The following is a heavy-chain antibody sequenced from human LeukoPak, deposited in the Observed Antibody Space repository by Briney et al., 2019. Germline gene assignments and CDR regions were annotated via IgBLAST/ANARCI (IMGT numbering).Heavy chain of an antibody. CDR3: ARDGDTAVRGVNFDY. CDR2: MSYDGSNK. D-gene: IGHD3-10*01. V-gene: IGHV3-30*04. CDR1: GFTFNTYA. J-gene: IGHJ4*02. Sequence: GGSLRLSCVASGFTFNTYAIHWVRQAPGKGLEWVAVMSYDGSNKYYADSVKGRFTISRDNSKNTLYLQMNNLRAEDTAVYYCARDGDTAVRGVNFDYWGQGTLVTVSS.